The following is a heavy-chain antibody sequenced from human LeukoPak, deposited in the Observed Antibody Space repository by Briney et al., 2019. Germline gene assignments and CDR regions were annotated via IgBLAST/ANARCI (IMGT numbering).Heavy chain of an antibody. Sequence: PGGSLRLSCAASGFTFSSYSMNWVRQAPGKGLEWVSYISFSSSTIHYSDSMKGRVTVSRDNAKNSLYLQMNSLRAEDTAVYYCARNGILGIAAAVDVWGKGTTVTVSS. J-gene: IGHJ6*04. V-gene: IGHV3-48*01. CDR1: GFTFSSYS. CDR3: ARNGILGIAAAVDV. CDR2: ISFSSSTI. D-gene: IGHD6-13*01.